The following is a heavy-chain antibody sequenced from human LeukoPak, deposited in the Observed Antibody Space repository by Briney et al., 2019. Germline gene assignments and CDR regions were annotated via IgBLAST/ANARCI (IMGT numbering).Heavy chain of an antibody. Sequence: GGSLRLSCAASGFTFSSYSMNWVRQAPGKGLEWVSSISSSSSYIYYADSVKGRFTISRDNAKNSLYLQMNSLRAEDTAVYYCARDLSPTPDYWGQGTLATVSS. D-gene: IGHD2/OR15-2a*01. CDR2: ISSSSSYI. J-gene: IGHJ4*02. CDR1: GFTFSSYS. V-gene: IGHV3-21*01. CDR3: ARDLSPTPDY.